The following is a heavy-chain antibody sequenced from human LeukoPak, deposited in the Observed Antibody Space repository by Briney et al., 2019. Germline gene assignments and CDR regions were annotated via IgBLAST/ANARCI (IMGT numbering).Heavy chain of an antibody. V-gene: IGHV4-61*01. Sequence: PSETLSLTCTVSGASVSSRNYYWRWIRQPPGKGLEWIGYVYYTGSTNYNPSLQSRVTMSVDTSKNQFSLKLTSVTAADTAVYYCARDLYGSGSFLPESPWGQGTLVTVSS. CDR2: VYYTGST. CDR3: ARDLYGSGSFLPESP. CDR1: GASVSSRNYY. J-gene: IGHJ5*02. D-gene: IGHD3-10*01.